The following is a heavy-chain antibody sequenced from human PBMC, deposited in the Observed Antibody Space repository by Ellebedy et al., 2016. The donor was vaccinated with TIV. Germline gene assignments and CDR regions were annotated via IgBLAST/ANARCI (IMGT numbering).Heavy chain of an antibody. D-gene: IGHD4-11*01. Sequence: PSETLSLTCTASGFTVSSNYMNWVRQAPGKGLEWVSVIYSGGNTYYADSVKGRFTISRDNSKNTVYLQMNSLRAEDTAVYYCAREVYSSTWYDCWGQGTLVTVSS. CDR3: AREVYSSTWYDC. CDR2: IYSGGNT. J-gene: IGHJ5*01. V-gene: IGHV3-53*01. CDR1: GFTVSSNY.